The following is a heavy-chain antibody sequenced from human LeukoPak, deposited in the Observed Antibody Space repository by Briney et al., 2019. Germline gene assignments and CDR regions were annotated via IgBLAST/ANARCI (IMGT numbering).Heavy chain of an antibody. D-gene: IGHD6-19*01. CDR2: VNPQGSGT. Sequence: RPGGSLRLSCAASGFTFSSYWMHWVRQAPGKGLVWVSRVNPQGSGTSYTDSVKGRFTISRDNAKDALHLRMDNLRVEDTAVYYCARARWSSTGWFLGYWGQGTLVTVSS. CDR1: GFTFSSYW. J-gene: IGHJ4*02. CDR3: ARARWSSTGWFLGY. V-gene: IGHV3-74*01.